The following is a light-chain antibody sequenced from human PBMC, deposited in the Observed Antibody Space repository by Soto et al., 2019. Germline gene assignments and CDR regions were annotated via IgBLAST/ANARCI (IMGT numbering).Light chain of an antibody. CDR1: QSISSW. V-gene: IGKV1-5*01. CDR3: QQYMSYS. J-gene: IGKJ1*01. CDR2: DAS. Sequence: DIQMTQSPSPLSASVGDRVTITCRASQSISSWLAWYQQKPGKAPKLLIYDASSLESGVPSRFSGSGSGTEFTLTISGLQPYDFATYYCQQYMSYSFGQGTKVDI.